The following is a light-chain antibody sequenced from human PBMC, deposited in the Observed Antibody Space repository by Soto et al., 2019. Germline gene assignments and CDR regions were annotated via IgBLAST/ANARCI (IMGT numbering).Light chain of an antibody. Sequence: QSALTQPPSASGTPGQRVTVSCSGGTSNIGTNGVNWYRQVPGTAPQLLIYNYDARPSGVPERFSGSKSGTSASLVISGLQAEDEADYYCSTWDGSLNSVVFGGGTKLTVL. J-gene: IGLJ3*02. CDR2: NYD. CDR1: TSNIGTNG. V-gene: IGLV1-44*01. CDR3: STWDGSLNSVV.